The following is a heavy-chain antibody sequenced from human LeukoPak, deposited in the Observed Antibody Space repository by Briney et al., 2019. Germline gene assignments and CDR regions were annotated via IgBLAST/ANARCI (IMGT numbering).Heavy chain of an antibody. V-gene: IGHV3-13*01. D-gene: IGHD1-26*01. J-gene: IGHJ4*02. Sequence: GGSLRLSCAASGFVFSRKDMHWIRQVTGNGLEWVSTIGVVSDTYYSDSVKGRFTISREDDKNSLYLQMNSLTAGDTGVNYCARGGRSSDTFDFGGQGTLVTVSS. CDR1: GFVFSRKD. CDR2: IGVVSDT. CDR3: ARGGRSSDTFDF.